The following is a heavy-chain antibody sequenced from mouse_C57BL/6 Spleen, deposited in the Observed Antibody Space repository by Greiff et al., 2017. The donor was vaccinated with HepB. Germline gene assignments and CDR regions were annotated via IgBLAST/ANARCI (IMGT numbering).Heavy chain of an antibody. D-gene: IGHD2-5*01. J-gene: IGHJ4*01. CDR2: IDPSDNYT. CDR3: ERAYYSNSGYAMDY. V-gene: IGHV1-69*01. CDR1: GYTFTSYW. Sequence: QVQLQQPGAELVMPGASVKLSCKASGYTFTSYWMHWVKQRPGQGLEWIGEIDPSDNYTNYNQKFKGKSTLTVDKSSSTAYMQLSSLTSEDSAVYYCERAYYSNSGYAMDYWGQGTSVTVSS.